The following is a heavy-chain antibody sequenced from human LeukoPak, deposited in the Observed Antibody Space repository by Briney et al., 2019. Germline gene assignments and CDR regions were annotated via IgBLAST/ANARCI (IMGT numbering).Heavy chain of an antibody. V-gene: IGHV1-2*02. D-gene: IGHD2/OR15-2a*01. CDR1: GYTFTANY. J-gene: IGHJ3*02. Sequence: ASVKVSCETSGYTFTANYMQWVRQAPGQGLEWMGWINPNSGGTRYAQKFQGRVTMTRDTSISTAYMELSRLRSDDTAVYYCARYRCKTTSGCEDTDAFDMWGQGTMVTVSS. CDR3: ARYRCKTTSGCEDTDAFDM. CDR2: INPNSGGT.